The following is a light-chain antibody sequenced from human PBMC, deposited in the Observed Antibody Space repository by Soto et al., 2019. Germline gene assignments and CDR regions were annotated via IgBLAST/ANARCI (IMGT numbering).Light chain of an antibody. J-gene: IGKJ1*01. Sequence: DIQMTQSPSTLSASVGDKVTITCRASQSISSWSAWYQQKPGKAPKLLIYKASTLESGVPSHFSGSGSGTEFPLSISSLQPEDFATYYCQQYNSYPWTFGQGTKV. V-gene: IGKV1-5*03. CDR1: QSISSW. CDR3: QQYNSYPWT. CDR2: KAS.